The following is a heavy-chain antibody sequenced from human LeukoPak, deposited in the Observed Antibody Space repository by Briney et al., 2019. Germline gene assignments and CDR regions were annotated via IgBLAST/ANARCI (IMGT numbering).Heavy chain of an antibody. J-gene: IGHJ3*02. CDR1: GFTLSTYT. Sequence: GGSLRLSCAASGFTLSTYTMNWVRQAPGKGLQWFSYISSSSTIYYEDSVKGRFTISRNNAKNSLYLQRYSLRVEDSAVYYCPREYSSSSGRAFDIWGQGKMVTVSS. V-gene: IGHV3-48*01. CDR3: PREYSSSSGRAFDI. D-gene: IGHD6-6*01. CDR2: ISSSSTI.